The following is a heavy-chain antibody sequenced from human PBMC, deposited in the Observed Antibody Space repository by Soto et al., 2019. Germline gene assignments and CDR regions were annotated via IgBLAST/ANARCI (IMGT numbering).Heavy chain of an antibody. V-gene: IGHV5-51*01. D-gene: IGHD3-10*01. Sequence: EVQLVQSGAEVKKPGESLQISCKGSGYSFTSYWIGWVRQMPGKGLEWMGIIYPGDSDTRYSPSFQGQVTISADKSISTAYLQWSSLKASDTAMYYCARQKSTTMVRGVIIGGWFDPWGQGTLVTVSS. J-gene: IGHJ5*02. CDR1: GYSFTSYW. CDR2: IYPGDSDT. CDR3: ARQKSTTMVRGVIIGGWFDP.